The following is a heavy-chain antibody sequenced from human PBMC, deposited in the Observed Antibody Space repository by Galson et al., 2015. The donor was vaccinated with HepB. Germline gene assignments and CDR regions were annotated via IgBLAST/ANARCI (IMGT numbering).Heavy chain of an antibody. Sequence: SVKVSCKASGYTFTSYAMHWVRQAPGQRLEWMGWINAGNGNTKYSQKFQGRVTITRDTSASTAYMELSSLRSEDTAVYYCARDLGDYYGSGSGYWGQGTLVTVSS. J-gene: IGHJ4*02. CDR1: GYTFTSYA. CDR2: INAGNGNT. V-gene: IGHV1-3*01. D-gene: IGHD3-10*01. CDR3: ARDLGDYYGSGSGY.